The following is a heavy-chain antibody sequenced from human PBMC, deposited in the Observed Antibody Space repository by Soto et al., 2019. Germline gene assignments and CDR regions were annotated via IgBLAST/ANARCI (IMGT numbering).Heavy chain of an antibody. CDR3: ARDGRHTAMFSGFDY. V-gene: IGHV3-33*01. Sequence: QVDLVESGGGVVQPGTALRLACATSGFTFSEDAMHWVRQAPGKGLEWVAVIWYDGSKKHYADSVKGRFTISRDNSENTLFLQMNSLTAEDTAVYWCARDGRHTAMFSGFDYLGQGALVTVSS. J-gene: IGHJ4*02. D-gene: IGHD5-18*01. CDR1: GFTFSEDA. CDR2: IWYDGSKK.